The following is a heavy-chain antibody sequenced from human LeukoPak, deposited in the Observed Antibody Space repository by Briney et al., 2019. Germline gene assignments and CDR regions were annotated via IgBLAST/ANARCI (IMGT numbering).Heavy chain of an antibody. V-gene: IGHV3-30*02. J-gene: IGHJ4*02. CDR3: ASNRAGGGY. CDR2: IRNDGSNK. Sequence: TGGSLRLSCAASGFTFSSNWMSWVRQAPGKGLEWVAFIRNDGSNKYYADSVKGRFTISRDNSKNTLYLQMNSLRVEDTAAYYCASNRAGGGYWGQGTLVTVSS. CDR1: GFTFSSNW. D-gene: IGHD1-26*01.